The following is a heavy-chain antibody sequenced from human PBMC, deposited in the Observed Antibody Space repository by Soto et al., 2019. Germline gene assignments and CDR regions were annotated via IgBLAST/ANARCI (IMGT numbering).Heavy chain of an antibody. CDR1: GGSISSGGYS. CDR3: ASYCSSTSCYFDY. J-gene: IGHJ4*02. Sequence: PSETLSLTXAVSGGSISSGGYSWSWIRQPPGKGLEWIGYIYHSGSTYYNPSLKSRVTISVDRSKNQFSLKLSSVTAADTAVYYCASYCSSTSCYFDYWGQGTLVTVSS. V-gene: IGHV4-30-2*01. D-gene: IGHD2-2*01. CDR2: IYHSGST.